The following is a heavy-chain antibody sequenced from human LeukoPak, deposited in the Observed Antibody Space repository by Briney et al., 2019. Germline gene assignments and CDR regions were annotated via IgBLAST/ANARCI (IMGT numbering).Heavy chain of an antibody. Sequence: GGSLRLSCAASGFTFSSHWMSWVRQAPGKGLEWVANIKEDGNEKHYVDSVKGRFTVSRDNAKDSLYLQMNSLRAEDMAVYYCARDPGFWSGYYKVWGQGTLVTVSS. CDR1: GFTFSSHW. D-gene: IGHD3-3*01. CDR3: ARDPGFWSGYYKV. J-gene: IGHJ4*02. V-gene: IGHV3-7*01. CDR2: IKEDGNEK.